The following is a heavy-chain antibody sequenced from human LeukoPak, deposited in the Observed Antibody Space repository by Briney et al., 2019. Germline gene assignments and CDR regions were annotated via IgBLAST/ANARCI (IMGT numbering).Heavy chain of an antibody. CDR1: GYSISSGYY. Sequence: PSETLSLTCAVSGYSISSGYYWGWIRQPPGKGLEWIGSIYHSGSTYYNPSPKSRVTISVDTSKNQFSLKLSSVTAADTAVYYCARRRGYNYGDDAFDIWGQGTMVTVSS. CDR3: ARRRGYNYGDDAFDI. V-gene: IGHV4-38-2*01. D-gene: IGHD5-24*01. J-gene: IGHJ3*02. CDR2: IYHSGST.